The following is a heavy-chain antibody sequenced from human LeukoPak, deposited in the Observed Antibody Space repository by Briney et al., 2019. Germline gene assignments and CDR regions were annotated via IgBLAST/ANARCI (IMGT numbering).Heavy chain of an antibody. CDR2: INHSGST. Sequence: SETLSLTCAVSGGSFSGYYWSWIRQPPGKGLEWIVEINHSGSTNYNPSLKSRVTISVDTSKNQFSLKLSSVTAADTAVYYCARGAYYYDSSGAGFRYYYYYYGMDVWGQGTTVTVSS. V-gene: IGHV4-34*01. J-gene: IGHJ6*02. CDR1: GGSFSGYY. D-gene: IGHD3-22*01. CDR3: ARGAYYYDSSGAGFRYYYYYYGMDV.